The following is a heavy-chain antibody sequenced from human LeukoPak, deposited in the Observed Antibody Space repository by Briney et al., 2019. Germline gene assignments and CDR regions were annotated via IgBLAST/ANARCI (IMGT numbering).Heavy chain of an antibody. CDR1: GYTFTSYD. Sequence: ASVTVSCKASGYTFTSYDINWVRQATGQGLEWMGWMNPNSGNTGYAQKFQGRVTMTRNTSISTAYMELSSLRSEDTAVYYCARLNEQQLAFDYWGQGTLVTVSS. CDR2: MNPNSGNT. V-gene: IGHV1-8*01. J-gene: IGHJ4*02. CDR3: ARLNEQQLAFDY. D-gene: IGHD6-13*01.